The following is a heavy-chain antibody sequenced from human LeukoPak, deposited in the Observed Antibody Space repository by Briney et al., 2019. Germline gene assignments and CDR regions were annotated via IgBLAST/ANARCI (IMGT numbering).Heavy chain of an antibody. J-gene: IGHJ4*02. D-gene: IGHD3-3*01. CDR2: IYYSGST. Sequence: PSETLSLTCTVSGGSISSSSYYWGWIRQPPGKGLEWIGSIYYSGSTYYNPSLKSRVTISVDTSKNQFSLKLSSVTAADTAVYYCASKNPYDFWSGYLEDYWGQGTLATVSS. CDR3: ASKNPYDFWSGYLEDY. CDR1: GGSISSSSYY. V-gene: IGHV4-39*01.